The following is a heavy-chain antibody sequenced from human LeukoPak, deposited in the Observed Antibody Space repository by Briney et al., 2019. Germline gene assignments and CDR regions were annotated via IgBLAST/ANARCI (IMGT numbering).Heavy chain of an antibody. Sequence: SQTLSLTCTVSGGSISSGDYYWSWIRQPPGKGLEWIGYIYYSGSTYYNPSLKSRVNLSVDTSKNQFSLKLSSVTAADTAVYYCARASRDYYGSGSYFDVFDYWGQGTLVTVSS. V-gene: IGHV4-30-4*08. J-gene: IGHJ4*02. CDR2: IYYSGST. CDR3: ARASRDYYGSGSYFDVFDY. D-gene: IGHD3-10*01. CDR1: GGSISSGDYY.